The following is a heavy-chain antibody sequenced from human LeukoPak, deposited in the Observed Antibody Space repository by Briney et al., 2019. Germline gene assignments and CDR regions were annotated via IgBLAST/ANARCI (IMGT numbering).Heavy chain of an antibody. CDR1: GFTFSSYG. J-gene: IGHJ4*02. CDR2: ISYDGSNK. D-gene: IGHD4-17*01. V-gene: IGHV3-30*03. CDR3: AREVSPTTVTTAEDY. Sequence: GGSLRLSCAASGFTFSSYGMHWVRQAPGKGLEWVAVISYDGSNKYYADSVKGRFTISRDNSKNTLYLQMNSLRAEDTAVYYCAREVSPTTVTTAEDYWGQGTLVTVSS.